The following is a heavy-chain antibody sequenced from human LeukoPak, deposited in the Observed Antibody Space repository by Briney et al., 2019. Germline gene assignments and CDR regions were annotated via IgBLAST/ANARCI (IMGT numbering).Heavy chain of an antibody. V-gene: IGHV3-30*19. D-gene: IGHD3-22*01. Sequence: GGSLRLSCAASGFTFSSYGMHWVRQAPGKGLEWVAVIWHDGSDKYYADSVKGRFTISRDNSKNTLYLQMNSLRAEDTAVYYCARDRGSSGYSDYWGQGTLVTVAS. J-gene: IGHJ4*02. CDR1: GFTFSSYG. CDR3: ARDRGSSGYSDY. CDR2: IWHDGSDK.